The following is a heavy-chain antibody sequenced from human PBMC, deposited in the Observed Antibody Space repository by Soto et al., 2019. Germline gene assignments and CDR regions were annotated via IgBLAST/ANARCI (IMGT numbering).Heavy chain of an antibody. CDR1: GGTFSSHS. CDR3: AREVGYGDFSAALLD. V-gene: IGHV1-69*01. CDR2: IITLFGTA. D-gene: IGHD4-17*01. J-gene: IGHJ4*02. Sequence: VQLMQSGAEVKQPGSSVKVSCKASGGTFSSHSINWVRLAPGQGLEWMGGIITLFGTANYAQNFQGRVTITADQSTSTAYMELNSLRSDDTAVYYCAREVGYGDFSAALLDWGQGTLVTVSS.